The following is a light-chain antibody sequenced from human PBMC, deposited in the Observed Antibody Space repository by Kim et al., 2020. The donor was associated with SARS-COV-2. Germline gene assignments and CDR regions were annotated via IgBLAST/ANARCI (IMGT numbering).Light chain of an antibody. Sequence: SVTISCTGTSSDVGSYNYVSWYQQHPNKAPKLIVYGVSNRPSGVSNRFSGSKSGNTASLTISGLQAEDEADYYCNSYRRSIANYVFGTGTKVTVL. CDR2: GVS. J-gene: IGLJ1*01. CDR3: NSYRRSIANYV. V-gene: IGLV2-14*03. CDR1: SSDVGSYNY.